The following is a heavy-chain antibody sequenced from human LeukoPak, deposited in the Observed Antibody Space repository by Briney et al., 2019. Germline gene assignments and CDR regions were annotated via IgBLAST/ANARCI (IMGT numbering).Heavy chain of an antibody. Sequence: SETLSLTCIVSGGSISSGRYYWSWIRQHPGKGLEWIGYIYNSGSTYYNPSLKSRVTISVDTSKNQFSPELSSVPVADTAIYYCARGGPRYFDPIDFWGQGTLVTVSS. CDR1: GGSISSGRYY. D-gene: IGHD3-9*01. J-gene: IGHJ4*02. CDR2: IYNSGST. CDR3: ARGGPRYFDPIDF. V-gene: IGHV4-31*03.